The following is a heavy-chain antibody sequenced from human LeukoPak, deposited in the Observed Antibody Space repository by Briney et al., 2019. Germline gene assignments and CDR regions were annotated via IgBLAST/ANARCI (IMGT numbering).Heavy chain of an antibody. Sequence: SVNVSCKASGGTFSSYAISWVRQAPGQGLEWMGGIIPIFGTANYAQKFQGRVTITADESTSTAYMELSSLRSDDTAVYFCARGGRMTTVVTYYFDYWGQGTLVTVSS. V-gene: IGHV1-69*01. D-gene: IGHD4-23*01. CDR2: IIPIFGTA. J-gene: IGHJ4*02. CDR3: ARGGRMTTVVTYYFDY. CDR1: GGTFSSYA.